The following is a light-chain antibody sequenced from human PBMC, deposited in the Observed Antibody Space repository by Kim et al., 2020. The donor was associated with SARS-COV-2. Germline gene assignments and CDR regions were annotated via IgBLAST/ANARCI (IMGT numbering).Light chain of an antibody. J-gene: IGLJ2*01. Sequence: GRRVTICCAGSGAHTGRYCVYGIQQIPGTAPKFLMYRNNRRPSGVPDRVSGSKSGTSASLGISGLRSEGEADYYCAAWDDSVSGVVLGGGTQRTVL. CDR2: RNN. V-gene: IGLV1-47*01. CDR3: AAWDDSVSGVV. CDR1: GAHTGRYC.